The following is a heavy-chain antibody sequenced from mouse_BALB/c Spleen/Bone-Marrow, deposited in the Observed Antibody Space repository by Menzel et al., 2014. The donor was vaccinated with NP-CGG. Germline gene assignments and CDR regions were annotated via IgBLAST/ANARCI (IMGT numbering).Heavy chain of an antibody. CDR2: INSDGGST. CDR1: GFTFSSYG. CDR3: ARDYYGSSYAMDY. V-gene: IGHV5-6-3*01. J-gene: IGHJ4*01. Sequence: EVQLQQSGGGLVQPGGSLKLSCAASGFTFSSYGMSWVRQTPDKRLELVATINSDGGSTYYPDSVKGRFTISRDNAKNTLYLQMSGLKSEDTAMYYCARDYYGSSYAMDYWGQGTSVTVSS. D-gene: IGHD1-1*01.